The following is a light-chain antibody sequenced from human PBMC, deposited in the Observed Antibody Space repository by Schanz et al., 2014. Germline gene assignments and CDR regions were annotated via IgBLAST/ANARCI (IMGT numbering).Light chain of an antibody. CDR1: QDIGND. Sequence: QMTQSPSSLSASVGDRLTITCRASQDIGNDLGWYQQKPGKAPNLLIYKASSLQSGVPSRFSGSGSGTEFTLTINSLQPEDFATYYCQQYNSYSGTFGQGTKVEIK. V-gene: IGKV1-17*01. CDR2: KAS. CDR3: QQYNSYSGT. J-gene: IGKJ1*01.